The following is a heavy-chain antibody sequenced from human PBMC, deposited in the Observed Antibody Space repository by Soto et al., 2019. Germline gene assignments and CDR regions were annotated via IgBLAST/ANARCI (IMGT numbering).Heavy chain of an antibody. CDR1: GFTVSSNY. D-gene: IGHD2-2*01. CDR2: IYSGGST. CDR3: ARVHCSSTSCYYYYYMDV. V-gene: IGHV3-66*01. J-gene: IGHJ6*03. Sequence: EVQLVESGGGLVQPGGSLRLSCAASGFTVSSNYMSWVRQAPGKGLEWVSVIYSGGSTYYADSVKGRFTISRDNSKNTLYLQMNSLRAEDTAVYYCARVHCSSTSCYYYYYMDVWGKGTTVTVSS.